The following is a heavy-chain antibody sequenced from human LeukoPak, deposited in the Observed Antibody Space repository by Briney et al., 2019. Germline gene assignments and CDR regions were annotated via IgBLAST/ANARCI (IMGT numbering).Heavy chain of an antibody. CDR1: GGLISSSTTYY. V-gene: IGHV4-39*01. CDR2: IYFNGIT. J-gene: IGHJ4*02. Sequence: SQTLSLTCRVSGGLISSSTTYYWAWIRQHPGKGLEWIGSIYFNGITYYNASLESRVTVSVDTYNNHFSLRLTSLSAADTAVYYCARQPVVNRGAVASNFDYWGQGTLVTVSS. CDR3: ARQPVVNRGAVASNFDY. D-gene: IGHD6-19*01.